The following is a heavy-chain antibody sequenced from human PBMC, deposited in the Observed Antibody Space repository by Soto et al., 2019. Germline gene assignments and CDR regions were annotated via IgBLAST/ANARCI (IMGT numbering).Heavy chain of an antibody. V-gene: IGHV3-11*01. CDR3: ARDGSGYCSSTSCYSRENWFDP. D-gene: IGHD2-2*02. CDR1: GFTFSDYY. Sequence: QVQLEESGGGLVKLGGSLRLSCAASGFTFSDYYMSWIRQAPGKGLEWVSFITSSGSSMYYADSVKGRFTISRDNAKNPLYQQMNSLRAEDTAVYYCARDGSGYCSSTSCYSRENWFDPWGQGTLVTVSS. CDR2: ITSSGSSM. J-gene: IGHJ5*02.